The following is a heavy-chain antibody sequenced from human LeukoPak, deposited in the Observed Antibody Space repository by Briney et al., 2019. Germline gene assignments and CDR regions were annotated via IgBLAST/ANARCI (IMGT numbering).Heavy chain of an antibody. V-gene: IGHV4-30-4*08. CDR1: GGSISSYY. CDR2: IYYSGST. Sequence: SETLSLTCTVSGGSISSYYWSWIRQPPGKGLEWIGYIYYSGSTYYNPSLKSRVTISVDTSKNQFSLKLSSVTAADTAVYYCARGRRLRPFDPWGQGTLVTVSS. J-gene: IGHJ5*02. D-gene: IGHD3-16*01. CDR3: ARGRRLRPFDP.